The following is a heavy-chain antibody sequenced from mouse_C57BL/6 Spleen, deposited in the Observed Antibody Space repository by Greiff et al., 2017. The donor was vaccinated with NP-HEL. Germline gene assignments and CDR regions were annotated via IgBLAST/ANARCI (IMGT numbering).Heavy chain of an antibody. J-gene: IGHJ2*01. V-gene: IGHV5-17*01. CDR1: GFTFSDYG. D-gene: IGHD2-5*01. CDR2: ISSGSSTI. CDR3: ARPGYSNYYFDY. Sequence: EVKLVESGGGLVKPGGSLKLSCAASGFTFSDYGMHWVRQAPEKGLEWVAYISSGSSTIYYADTVKGRFTISRDNAKNTLFLQMTSLRSEDTAMYYCARPGYSNYYFDYWGQGTTLTVSS.